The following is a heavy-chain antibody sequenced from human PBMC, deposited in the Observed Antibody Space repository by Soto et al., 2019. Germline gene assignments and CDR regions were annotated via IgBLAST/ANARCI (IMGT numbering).Heavy chain of an antibody. D-gene: IGHD3-3*01. CDR1: GGSISSYY. V-gene: IGHV4-59*01. CDR2: IYYSGST. CDR3: ARAEYYDFWSGYSTGNWFDP. Sequence: SETLSLTCTVSGGSISSYYWSWIRQPPGKGLEWIGYIYYSGSTNYNPSLKSRVTISVDTSKNQFSLKLSSVTAADTAVYYCARAEYYDFWSGYSTGNWFDPWGQGILVTVSS. J-gene: IGHJ5*02.